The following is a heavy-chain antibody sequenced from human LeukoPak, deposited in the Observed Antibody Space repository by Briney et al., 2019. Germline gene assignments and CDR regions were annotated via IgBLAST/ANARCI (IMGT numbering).Heavy chain of an antibody. CDR3: ARGEYDFWSGYYRAPAYFDY. J-gene: IGHJ4*02. V-gene: IGHV4-34*01. CDR1: GGSFSTYY. CDR2: INHGGST. Sequence: TASETLSLTCAVHGGSFSTYYWTWIRQPPGKGLEWIGEINHGGSTNYNSSLKTRVTISVDTSKNQFSLKLSSVTAADTAVYYCARGEYDFWSGYYRAPAYFDYWGQGTLVTVSS. D-gene: IGHD3-3*01.